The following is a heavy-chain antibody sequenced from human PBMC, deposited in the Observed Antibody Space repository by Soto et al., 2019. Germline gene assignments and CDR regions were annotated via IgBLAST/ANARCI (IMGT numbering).Heavy chain of an antibody. CDR2: THPGDSDT. Sequence: GAEVKKPGESLKISCKTSGYTFSTYWIGWVRQMPGKGLEWMGITHPGDSDTRYSPSFQGQVTISADKSISTAYLQWSSLKASDTAMYYCARHRQVARPGLWGDSFDIWGQGSVVTVSS. V-gene: IGHV5-51*01. J-gene: IGHJ3*02. D-gene: IGHD2-21*01. CDR3: ARHRQVARPGLWGDSFDI. CDR1: GYTFSTYW.